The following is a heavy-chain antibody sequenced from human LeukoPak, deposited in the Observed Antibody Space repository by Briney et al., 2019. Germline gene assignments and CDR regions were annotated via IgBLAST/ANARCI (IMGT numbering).Heavy chain of an antibody. Sequence: ASVKVSCKTSGYTFSSYGFSWVRQAPGQGLEWMGWISGNNGTTNYAQNLQGRVTMTTDTSTSTVYMELRSLRSDDTAVYYCARVQSSGLLDYWGQGTLVTVSS. J-gene: IGHJ4*02. V-gene: IGHV1-18*01. CDR2: ISGNNGTT. CDR3: ARVQSSGLLDY. CDR1: GYTFSSYG. D-gene: IGHD6-19*01.